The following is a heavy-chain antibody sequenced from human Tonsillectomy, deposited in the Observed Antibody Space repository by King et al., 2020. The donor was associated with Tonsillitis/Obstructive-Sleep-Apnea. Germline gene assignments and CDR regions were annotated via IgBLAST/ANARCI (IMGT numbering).Heavy chain of an antibody. V-gene: IGHV3-30*04. CDR1: GFTFSSYA. Sequence: QVQLVESGGGVVQPGRSLRLSCAASGFTFSSYAMHWVRQAPGKGLEWVAVISYDGSNKYYADSVKGRFTISRDNSKNTLYLQMNSLRAEDTAVYYCARDPGYSGYDHNWFDPWGQGTLVTVSS. D-gene: IGHD5-12*01. CDR2: ISYDGSNK. CDR3: ARDPGYSGYDHNWFDP. J-gene: IGHJ5*02.